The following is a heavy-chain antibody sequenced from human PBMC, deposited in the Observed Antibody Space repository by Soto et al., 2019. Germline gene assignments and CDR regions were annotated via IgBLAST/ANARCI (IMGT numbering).Heavy chain of an antibody. CDR3: ARSMIVVVGRVNYFDY. D-gene: IGHD3-22*01. J-gene: IGHJ4*02. Sequence: VASVKVSCKASGVTFSSYAISWVRQAPGQGLEWMGGIIPIFGTANYAQKFQDRVTITADESTSTAYMELSSLRSEDTAVYYCARSMIVVVGRVNYFDYWGQGTLVTVSS. CDR1: GVTFSSYA. CDR2: IIPIFGTA. V-gene: IGHV1-69*13.